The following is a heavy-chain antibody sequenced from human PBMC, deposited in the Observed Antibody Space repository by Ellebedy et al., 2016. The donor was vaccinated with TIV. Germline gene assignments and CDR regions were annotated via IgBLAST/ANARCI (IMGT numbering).Heavy chain of an antibody. CDR2: IKHDANEK. CDR3: ARGVTVTD. D-gene: IGHD2-21*02. CDR1: GFTFSDFW. V-gene: IGHV3-7*01. Sequence: GGSLRLSXTASGFTFSDFWMTWVRQAPGKGLEWVANIKHDANEKYYVDSVKGRFTISRDNAKNSLFLQMDSLRAEDTAMYHCARGVTVTDWGQGTLVTVSS. J-gene: IGHJ4*02.